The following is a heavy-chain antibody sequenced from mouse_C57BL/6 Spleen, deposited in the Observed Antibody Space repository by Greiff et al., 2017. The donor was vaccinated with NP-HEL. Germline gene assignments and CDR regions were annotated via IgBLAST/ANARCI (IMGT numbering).Heavy chain of an antibody. J-gene: IGHJ1*03. CDR2: ISSGSSTI. D-gene: IGHD1-1*01. CDR3: ARNYGSSHWYFDV. CDR1: GFTFSDYG. V-gene: IGHV5-17*01. Sequence: EVQGVESGGGLVKPGGSLKLSCAASGFTFSDYGMHWVRQAPEKGLEWVAYISSGSSTIYYAATVKGRFTISRDNAKNTLFLQMTSLRSEDTAMYYCARNYGSSHWYFDVWGTGTTVTVSS.